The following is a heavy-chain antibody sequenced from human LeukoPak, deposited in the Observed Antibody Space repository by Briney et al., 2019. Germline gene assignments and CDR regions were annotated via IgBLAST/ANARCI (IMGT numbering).Heavy chain of an antibody. CDR2: ISAYNGNT. D-gene: IGHD6-19*01. Sequence: GASVKVSCKASGGTFSSYAISWVRQAPGQGLEWMGWISAYNGNTNYAQKLQGRVTMTTDTSTSTAYMELRSLRSDDTAVYYCARGLNSFHSSGWDDWGQGTLVTVSS. CDR1: GGTFSSYA. V-gene: IGHV1-18*01. CDR3: ARGLNSFHSSGWDD. J-gene: IGHJ4*02.